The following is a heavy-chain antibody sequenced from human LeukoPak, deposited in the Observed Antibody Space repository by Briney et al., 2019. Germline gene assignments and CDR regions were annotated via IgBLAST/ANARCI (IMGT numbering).Heavy chain of an antibody. CDR1: GYTFTTYW. Sequence: GESLKISCKGSGYTFTTYWISWVRQMPGKGLEWRGRIDPSDSYIQYSPSFQGHVTISADKSISTAYLQWSSLKASDTAMYYCARLPFQYYYGSGSPQYWGQGTLVTVSS. CDR2: IDPSDSYI. D-gene: IGHD3-10*01. CDR3: ARLPFQYYYGSGSPQY. J-gene: IGHJ4*02. V-gene: IGHV5-10-1*01.